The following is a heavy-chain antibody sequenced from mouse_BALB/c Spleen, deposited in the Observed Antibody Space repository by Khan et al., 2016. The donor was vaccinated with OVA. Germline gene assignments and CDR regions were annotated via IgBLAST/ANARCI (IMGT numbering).Heavy chain of an antibody. CDR3: ARDYYYGTGYFDV. CDR2: ISSGGST. CDR1: GFTFSSYA. V-gene: IGHV5-6-5*01. J-gene: IGHJ1*01. Sequence: EVQLQESGGGLVKPGGSLKLSCAASGFTFSSYAMSWVRQTPEKRLEWVASISSGGSTYYPASVKGRFTISRDNARNILYLQMSSLRSEDTAMYYCARDYYYGTGYFDVWGAGTTVTVSS. D-gene: IGHD1-1*01.